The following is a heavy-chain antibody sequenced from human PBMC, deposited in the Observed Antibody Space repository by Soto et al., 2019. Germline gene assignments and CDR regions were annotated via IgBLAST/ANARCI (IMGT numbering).Heavy chain of an antibody. J-gene: IGHJ5*02. V-gene: IGHV4-30-4*01. CDR2: IYYSGST. D-gene: IGHD3-10*01. CDR3: AKEIWRLLWFGESFDP. Sequence: PSETLSLTCTVSGGSISSGDYYWSWIRQPPGKGLEWIGYIYYSGSTYYNPSLKSRVTISVDTSKNQFSLKLSSVTAEDTAVYYCAKEIWRLLWFGESFDPWGQGTLVTVSS. CDR1: GGSISSGDYY.